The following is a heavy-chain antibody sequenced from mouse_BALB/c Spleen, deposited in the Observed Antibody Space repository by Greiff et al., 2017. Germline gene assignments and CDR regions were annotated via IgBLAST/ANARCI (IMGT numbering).Heavy chain of an antibody. CDR1: GFTFSSFG. Sequence: DVKLVESGGGLVQPGGSRKLSCAASGFTFSSFGMHWVRQAPEKGLEWVAYISSGSSTIYYADTVKGRFTISRDNPKNTLFLQMTSLRSEDTAMYYCARAGEGGFYFDYWGQGTTLTVSS. CDR3: ARAGEGGFYFDY. V-gene: IGHV5-17*02. J-gene: IGHJ2*01. CDR2: ISSGSSTI.